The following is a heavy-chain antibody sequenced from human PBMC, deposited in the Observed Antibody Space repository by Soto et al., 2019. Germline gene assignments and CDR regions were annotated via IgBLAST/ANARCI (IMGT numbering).Heavy chain of an antibody. CDR1: GFTFSSYA. Sequence: DVQLLESGGHLVQPGGSLRLSCAASGFTFSSYAMSWVRQSPGKGLEWVSSVSAGGDMTYYSDSVKGRFTISRDNSNNALFLKVNSLRIEDTALYYCGRGDRGGAGSPASYYYSGVDVWDQGTTVTIS. CDR3: GRGDRGGAGSPASYYYSGVDV. CDR2: VSAGGDMT. V-gene: IGHV3-23*01. D-gene: IGHD2-21*01. J-gene: IGHJ6*02.